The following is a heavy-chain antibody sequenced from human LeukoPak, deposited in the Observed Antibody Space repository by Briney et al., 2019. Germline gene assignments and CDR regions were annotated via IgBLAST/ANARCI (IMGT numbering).Heavy chain of an antibody. CDR1: GGTFSIYP. CDR3: ASRYRRSTSCYLITYWYFDL. D-gene: IGHD2-2*01. J-gene: IGHJ2*01. Sequence: RASVKVSCKTAGGTFSIYPINWVRQAPGQGLEWVGGIFPLFGTTNYTQKLQGRVRFSTDESTSTAYMELSSLRSEDTAVYYCASRYRRSTSCYLITYWYFDLWGRGTLVTVSS. CDR2: IFPLFGTT. V-gene: IGHV1-69*05.